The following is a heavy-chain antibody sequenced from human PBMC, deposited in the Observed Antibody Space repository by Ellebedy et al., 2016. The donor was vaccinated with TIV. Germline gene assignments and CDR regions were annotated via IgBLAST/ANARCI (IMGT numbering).Heavy chain of an antibody. CDR1: GFTFSSYA. Sequence: GGSLRLSXAASGFTFSSYAMSWVRQAPGKGLEWVSAISGSGGSTYYADSVKGRFTISRDNSKNTLYLQMNSLRAEDTAVYYCARGGPGWYFRYFQHWGQGTLVTVSS. CDR3: ARGGPGWYFRYFQH. CDR2: ISGSGGST. J-gene: IGHJ1*01. D-gene: IGHD6-19*01. V-gene: IGHV3-23*01.